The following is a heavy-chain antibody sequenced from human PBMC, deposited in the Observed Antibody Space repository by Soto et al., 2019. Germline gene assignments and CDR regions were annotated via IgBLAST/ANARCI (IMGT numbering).Heavy chain of an antibody. CDR2: IIPIFGTA. D-gene: IGHD6-13*01. Sequence: ASVKVSCKASGGTFSSYAISWVRQAPGQGLGWMGGIIPIFGTANYAQKFQGRVTITADESTSTAYMELSSLRSEDTAVYYCARELDSSSWYFWFDPWGQGTLVTVSS. J-gene: IGHJ5*02. V-gene: IGHV1-69*13. CDR3: ARELDSSSWYFWFDP. CDR1: GGTFSSYA.